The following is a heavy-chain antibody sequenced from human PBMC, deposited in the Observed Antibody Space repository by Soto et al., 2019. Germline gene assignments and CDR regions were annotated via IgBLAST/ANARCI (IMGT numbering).Heavy chain of an antibody. CDR3: ARGYSSSGYYYYYYMDV. J-gene: IGHJ6*03. Sequence: QVQLQESGPGLVKPSQTLSLTCTVSGGSISSGGYYWSWIRQHPGKGLEWIGYIYYSGSTDYNPSLKSRVTISVDTSKNQFSLKLSSVTAADTAVYYCARGYSSSGYYYYYYMDVWGNGTTVTVSS. CDR2: IYYSGST. D-gene: IGHD6-6*01. CDR1: GGSISSGGYY. V-gene: IGHV4-31*03.